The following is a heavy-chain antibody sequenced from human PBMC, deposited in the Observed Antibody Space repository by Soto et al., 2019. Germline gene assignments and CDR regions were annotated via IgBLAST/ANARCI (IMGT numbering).Heavy chain of an antibody. V-gene: IGHV3-21*02. CDR2: ISSSSSDT. Sequence: EVQLVESGGGLVKSGGSLRLSCAVSGFTFTTYSMNWVRQAPGKGLEWVSSISSSSSDTFYADPVRGRFTNSRDNAKNSLYLQMNSLRAEDTAVYYCARDHSIAGQMVRDWYFDLWGRGTLVTVSS. CDR3: ARDHSIAGQMVRDWYFDL. D-gene: IGHD6-6*01. CDR1: GFTFTTYS. J-gene: IGHJ2*01.